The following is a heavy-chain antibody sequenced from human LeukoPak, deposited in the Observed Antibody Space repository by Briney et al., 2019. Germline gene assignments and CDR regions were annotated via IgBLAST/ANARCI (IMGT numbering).Heavy chain of an antibody. D-gene: IGHD3-10*01. CDR1: GYTFTGYY. CDR3: ARELSLVTMVRGKENWFDP. Sequence: ASVKVSCKASGYTFTGYYMHWVRQAPGQGLEWMGWINPNSGGTNYAQKFQGRATMTRDTSISTAYMELSRLRSDDTAVYYCARELSLVTMVRGKENWFDPWGQGTLVTVSS. J-gene: IGHJ5*02. CDR2: INPNSGGT. V-gene: IGHV1-2*02.